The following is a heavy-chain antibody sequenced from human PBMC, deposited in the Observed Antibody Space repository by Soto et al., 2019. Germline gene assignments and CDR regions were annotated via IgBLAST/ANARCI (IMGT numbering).Heavy chain of an antibody. V-gene: IGHV3-7*01. CDR1: GFTFSSYW. CDR2: IKQDGSEK. Sequence: PRLSCAASGFTFSSYWMSWVRQAPGKGLEWVANIKQDGSEKYYVDSVKGRFTISRDNAKNSLYLQMNSLRAEDTAVYYCAREDYGDYIPFIVGIDYCGKGTLVTVS. J-gene: IGHJ4*02. CDR3: AREDYGDYIPFIVGIDY. D-gene: IGHD4-17*01.